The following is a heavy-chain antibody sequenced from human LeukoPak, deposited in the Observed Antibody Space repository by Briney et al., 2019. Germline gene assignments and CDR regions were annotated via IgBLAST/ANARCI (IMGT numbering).Heavy chain of an antibody. CDR2: IYSGGST. D-gene: IGHD3-22*01. J-gene: IGHJ4*02. CDR1: GFTVSSNY. CDR3: ARDQNYYASSGYYYVDY. Sequence: PGGSLRLSCAASGFTVSSNYMSWVRQAPGKGLEWVSVIYSGGSTYYADSVKGRFTISRDNSKNTLYLQMNSLRTEDTAVYYCARDQNYYASSGYYYVDYWGQGTLVTVSS. V-gene: IGHV3-53*01.